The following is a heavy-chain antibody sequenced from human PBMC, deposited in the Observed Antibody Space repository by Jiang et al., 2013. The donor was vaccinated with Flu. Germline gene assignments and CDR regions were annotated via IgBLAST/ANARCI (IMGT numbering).Heavy chain of an antibody. D-gene: IGHD2-21*01. J-gene: IGHJ4*02. CDR2: ITAGNGNT. CDR3: ARDRLNDVLIKEFDF. Sequence: SGAEVKKPGASVKVSCKASGYIFTTYVIHWVRQAPGQRLEYMGWITAGNGNTKYSQNFQGRVTITRDTSASTAYMELSSLRSEDTAVYYCARDRLNDVLIKEFDFWGQGTLVTVSS. V-gene: IGHV1-3*01. CDR1: GYIFTTYV.